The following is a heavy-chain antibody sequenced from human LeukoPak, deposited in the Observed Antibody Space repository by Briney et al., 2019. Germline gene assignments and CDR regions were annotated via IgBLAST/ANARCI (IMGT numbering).Heavy chain of an antibody. D-gene: IGHD4-17*01. CDR2: ISSSSSYI. V-gene: IGHV3-21*04. J-gene: IGHJ3*02. CDR1: GFTFSSYS. CDR3: AKDMGYGDGDAFDI. Sequence: GGSLRLSCAASGFTFSSYSMNWVRQAPGKGLEWVSSISSSSSYIYYADSVKGRFTISRDNAKNSLYLQMNSLRAEDTALYYCAKDMGYGDGDAFDIWGQGTMVTVSS.